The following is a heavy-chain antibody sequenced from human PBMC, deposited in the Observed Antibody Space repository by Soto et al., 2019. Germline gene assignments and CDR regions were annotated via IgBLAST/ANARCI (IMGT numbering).Heavy chain of an antibody. V-gene: IGHV6-1*01. CDR1: GESVSSNSAA. J-gene: IGHJ6*03. CDR2: TYYRSKWYN. Sequence: SQTLSLTCAISGESVSSNSAAWNWIRQSPSRGLEWLGRTYYRSKWYNDYAVSVKSRITINPDTSKNQFSLQLNSVTPEDTAVYYCARDFLRGDPPYYYYYMDVWGKGTTVTVSS. D-gene: IGHD3-10*01. CDR3: ARDFLRGDPPYYYYYMDV.